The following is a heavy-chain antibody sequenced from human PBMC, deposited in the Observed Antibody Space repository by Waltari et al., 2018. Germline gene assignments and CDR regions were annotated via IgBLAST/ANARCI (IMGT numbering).Heavy chain of an antibody. CDR3: ARHGGVITFGGVIVY. CDR2: NYHSGST. V-gene: IGHV4-38-2*01. CDR1: GYSISSGYY. J-gene: IGHJ4*02. Sequence: QVQLQESGPGLVKPSETLSLTCAVSGYSISSGYYWGWIRQPPGKGLEWIGSNYHSGSTNYNPSLKSRVTISVDTSKNQFSLKLSSVTAADTAVYYCARHGGVITFGGVIVYWGQGTLVTVSS. D-gene: IGHD3-16*02.